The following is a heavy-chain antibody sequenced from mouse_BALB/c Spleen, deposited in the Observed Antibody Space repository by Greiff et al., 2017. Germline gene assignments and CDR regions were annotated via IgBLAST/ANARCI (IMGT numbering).Heavy chain of an antibody. J-gene: IGHJ3*01. D-gene: IGHD2-1*01. CDR2: ISDGGSYT. V-gene: IGHV5-4*02. CDR1: GFTFSDYY. CDR3: ARDGGNYEGGFAY. Sequence: EVQRVESGGGLVKPGGSLKLSCAASGFTFSDYYMYWVRQTPEKRLEWVATISDGGSYTYYPDSVKGRFTISRDNAKNNLYLQMSSLKSEDTAMYYCARDGGNYEGGFAYWGQGTLVTVSA.